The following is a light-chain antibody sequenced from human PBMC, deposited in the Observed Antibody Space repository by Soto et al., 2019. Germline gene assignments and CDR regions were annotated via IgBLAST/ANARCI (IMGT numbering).Light chain of an antibody. CDR2: GTS. CDR3: QQWGTLPGT. Sequence: EIVLTQSPGTLSLSPGERATLSCRASQSISGNYLHWYQQKPGQAPRLLIFGTSSRATGIPDRFIGGGSGTDCTLTISRQEPEDCAVYDCQQWGTLPGTVGQGTKVDSK. CDR1: QSISGNY. V-gene: IGKV3-20*01. J-gene: IGKJ1*01.